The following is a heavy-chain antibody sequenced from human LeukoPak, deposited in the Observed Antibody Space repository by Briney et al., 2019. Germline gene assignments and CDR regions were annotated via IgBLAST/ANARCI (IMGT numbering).Heavy chain of an antibody. D-gene: IGHD6-19*01. CDR3: TRNSGWYRLDY. Sequence: GSLRLSCTASGFTFSTYWMTWVRQAPGKGLEWVANIKEDGSQIGYGDAVKGRFTISRDDAKNSLFLQMNRLRADDMAVYYCTRNSGWYRLDYWGQGTLVTVPS. V-gene: IGHV3-7*01. CDR2: IKEDGSQI. J-gene: IGHJ4*02. CDR1: GFTFSTYW.